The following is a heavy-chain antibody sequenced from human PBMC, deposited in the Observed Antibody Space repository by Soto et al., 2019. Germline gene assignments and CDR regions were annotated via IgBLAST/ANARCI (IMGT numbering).Heavy chain of an antibody. CDR2: IKSKTDGGTT. CDR1: GFTFSNAW. D-gene: IGHD2-15*01. J-gene: IGHJ4*02. Sequence: EVQLVESGGGLVKPGGSLRLSCAASGFTFSNAWMNWVRQAPGKGLEWVGRIKSKTDGGTTDYAAPVKGRFTISRDDSKNTLYRQMNSLKTEDTAVYYCTKDPILGYCSGGSCYPIDYWGQGTLVTVSS. CDR3: TKDPILGYCSGGSCYPIDY. V-gene: IGHV3-15*07.